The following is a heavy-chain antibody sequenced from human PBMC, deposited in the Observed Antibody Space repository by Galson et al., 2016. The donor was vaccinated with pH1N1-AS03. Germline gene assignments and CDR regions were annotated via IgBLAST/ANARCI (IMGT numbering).Heavy chain of an antibody. CDR1: GYTFPNFG. J-gene: IGHJ5*02. CDR2: ISPYNGNT. V-gene: IGHV1-18*04. Sequence: SVKVSCKASGYTFPNFGMPWVRQAPGQGLEWMGWISPYNGNTQYAQRLEGRVTMTTDTSTNTAYLELRSLTYDDTAVYYCARAAPFDPWGRGTLVIVSS. CDR3: ARAAPFDP. D-gene: IGHD2-15*01.